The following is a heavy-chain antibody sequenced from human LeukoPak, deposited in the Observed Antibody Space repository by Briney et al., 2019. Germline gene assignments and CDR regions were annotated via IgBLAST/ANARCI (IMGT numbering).Heavy chain of an antibody. CDR3: SLGQAHGMDV. D-gene: IGHD3-16*01. J-gene: IGHJ6*02. V-gene: IGHV3-74*01. CDR2: INTDGSIT. CDR1: GFTFSDYW. Sequence: GGSLRLSCAASGFTFSDYWMHWVRQVPGKGLVWVSRINTDGSITNHADSVKGRFTISRDNAKNTLYLQMNSLRAEDTAVYYCSLGQAHGMDVWGQGTTVTVSS.